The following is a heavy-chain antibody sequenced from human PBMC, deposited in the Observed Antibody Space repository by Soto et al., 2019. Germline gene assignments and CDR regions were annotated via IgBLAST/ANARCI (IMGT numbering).Heavy chain of an antibody. V-gene: IGHV1-18*04. D-gene: IGHD3-3*01. Sequence: QVQLVQSGAEVKKPGASVKVSCKASGYTFTSYGISWVRQAPGQGLEWMGWISAYNGNTNYAQKLQGRVTMTTDTSRILAYRELRSLRADDPAVYYCALDASYDFWRCYPGHFAFEYWCQGTLVSVCS. CDR1: GYTFTSYG. CDR3: ALDASYDFWRCYPGHFAFEY. J-gene: IGHJ4*02. CDR2: ISAYNGNT.